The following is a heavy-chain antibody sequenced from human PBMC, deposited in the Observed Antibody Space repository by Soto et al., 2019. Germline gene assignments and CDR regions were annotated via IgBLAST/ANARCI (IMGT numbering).Heavy chain of an antibody. V-gene: IGHV1-69*06. CDR1: GGTFSSYA. CDR2: IIPIFGTA. CDR3: ARPHCSGGSCYYPYYYYGMDV. Sequence: GASVKVSCKASGGTFSSYAISWVRQAPGQGLEWMGGIIPIFGTANYAQKFQGRVTITADKSTSTAYMELSSLRSEDTAVYYCARPHCSGGSCYYPYYYYGMDVWAKGPRSPSP. D-gene: IGHD2-15*01. J-gene: IGHJ6*02.